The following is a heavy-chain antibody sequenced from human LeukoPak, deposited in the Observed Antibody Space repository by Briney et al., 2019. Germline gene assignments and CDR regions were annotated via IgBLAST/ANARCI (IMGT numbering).Heavy chain of an antibody. J-gene: IGHJ6*03. V-gene: IGHV4-34*01. CDR2: INQIGRT. CDR1: GGSFRGYY. D-gene: IGHD2-15*01. Sequence: TDTLSLTRALYGGSFRGYYWRWIRQPPGRGGDGIGEINQIGRTNYNPPLKSRVTISVDTSTNQFSLKLSSVTAGDTAVYYCARLPGYWSGGRCQKLYYYYMDVWGKGTTVTVSS. CDR3: ARLPGYWSGGRCQKLYYYYMDV.